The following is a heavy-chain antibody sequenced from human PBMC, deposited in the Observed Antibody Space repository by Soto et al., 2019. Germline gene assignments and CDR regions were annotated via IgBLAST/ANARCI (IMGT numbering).Heavy chain of an antibody. Sequence: ASVKVSCKASGYPLTAKYLHWVRQAPGQGLEWMGWINPSSGGTKEAQKFRGRVTMTRDTSKSIAYLQMSSLKTEDTAVYYCTRDEDDFWSGYWFDPWGQGTLVTVSS. CDR3: TRDEDDFWSGYWFDP. CDR2: INPSSGGT. CDR1: GYPLTAKY. D-gene: IGHD3-3*01. V-gene: IGHV1-2*02. J-gene: IGHJ5*02.